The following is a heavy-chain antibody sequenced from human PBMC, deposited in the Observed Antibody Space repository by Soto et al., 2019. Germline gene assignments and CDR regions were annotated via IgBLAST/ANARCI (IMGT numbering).Heavy chain of an antibody. CDR2: IIPIFGTV. V-gene: IGHV1-69*06. J-gene: IGHJ3*02. Sequence: SVKVSCKASGGTFSSYAISWVRQAPGQGLEWMGGIIPIFGTVNYAQKFQGRVTITADKSTSTAYMELSSLRSEDTAVYYCARGCATYYDILCRWGESYAFDIWGQGTMVTVSS. CDR1: GGTFSSYA. CDR3: ARGCATYYDILCRWGESYAFDI. D-gene: IGHD3-9*01.